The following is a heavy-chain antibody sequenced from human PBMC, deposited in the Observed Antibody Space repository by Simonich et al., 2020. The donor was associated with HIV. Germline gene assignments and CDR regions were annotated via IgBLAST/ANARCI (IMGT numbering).Heavy chain of an antibody. CDR2: ISSSSSYI. CDR1: GFTFSSYS. J-gene: IGHJ4*02. V-gene: IGHV3-21*01. Sequence: EVQLVESGGGLVKPGGSLRLSCAASGFTFSSYSMNWVRQAPGKWLGWVSSISSSSSYIYYADSVKGRFTSSRDNAKNSLYLQMNSLRAEDTAVYYCARDGRKGSSTSCSDYWGQGTLVTVSS. CDR3: ARDGRKGSSTSCSDY. D-gene: IGHD2-2*01.